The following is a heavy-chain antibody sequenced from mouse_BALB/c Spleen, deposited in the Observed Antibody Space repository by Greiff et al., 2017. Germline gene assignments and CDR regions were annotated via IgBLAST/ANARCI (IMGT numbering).Heavy chain of an antibody. V-gene: IGHV5-6-3*01. Sequence: EVHLVESGGGLVQPGGSLKLSCAASGFTFSSYGMSWVRQTPDKRLELVATINSNGGSTYYPDSVKGRFTISRDNAKNTLYLQMSSLKSEDTAMYYCAREGLYAMDYWGQGTSVTVSS. CDR3: AREGLYAMDY. CDR2: INSNGGST. J-gene: IGHJ4*01. CDR1: GFTFSSYG.